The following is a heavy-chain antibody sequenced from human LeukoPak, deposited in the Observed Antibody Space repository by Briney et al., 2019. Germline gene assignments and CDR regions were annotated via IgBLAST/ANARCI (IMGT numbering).Heavy chain of an antibody. V-gene: IGHV1-8*01. CDR3: ARGIRMVRGVPTVYYFDY. CDR2: MNPNSGNT. D-gene: IGHD3-10*01. CDR1: GYTFTSYD. J-gene: IGHJ4*02. Sequence: ASVKVSCKASGYTFTSYDINWVRQATGQGLEWMGWMNPNSGNTGYAQKFQGRVTMTRNTSISTAYMELSSLRSEDTAVYYCARGIRMVRGVPTVYYFDYWGQGTLVTVSS.